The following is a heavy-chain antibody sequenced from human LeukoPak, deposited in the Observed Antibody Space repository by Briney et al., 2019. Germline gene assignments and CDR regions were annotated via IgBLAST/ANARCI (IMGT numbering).Heavy chain of an antibody. J-gene: IGHJ5*02. CDR2: ISGSGDST. CDR3: AKEHYYDSSGLEP. V-gene: IGHV3-23*01. D-gene: IGHD3-22*01. Sequence: GGSLRLSCAASGFTFSNYAMSWVRQAPGKGLEWVSAISGSGDSTYYPDAVKGRFTISRDNSKNTLYLQMNSLRAEDTAVYYCAKEHYYDSSGLEPWGQGTLVTVSS. CDR1: GFTFSNYA.